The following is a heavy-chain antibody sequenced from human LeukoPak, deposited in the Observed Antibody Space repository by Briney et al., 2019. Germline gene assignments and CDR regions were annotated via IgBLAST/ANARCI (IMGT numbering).Heavy chain of an antibody. V-gene: IGHV3-64*01. Sequence: GGTLRLSCAASGFTFSNHGMNWVRQAPGKGLEYVSAISSNGGNTFYAKSVKGRFTISRDNSKSTLYLQMGSLRAEDMAMYYCARDYGYNSNLYWFDPWGQGTLVTVSS. CDR3: ARDYGYNSNLYWFDP. CDR1: GFTFSNHG. J-gene: IGHJ5*02. D-gene: IGHD6-13*01. CDR2: ISSNGGNT.